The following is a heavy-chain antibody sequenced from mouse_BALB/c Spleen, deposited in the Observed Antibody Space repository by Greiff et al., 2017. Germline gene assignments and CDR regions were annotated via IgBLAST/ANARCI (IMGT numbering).Heavy chain of an antibody. Sequence: EVKLQESGGDLVKPGGSLKLSCAASGFTFSSYGMSWVRQTPDKRLEWVATISSGGSYTYYPDSVKGRFTISRDNAKNTLYLQMSSLKSEDTAMYYCATTGTDYAMDYWGQGTSVTVSS. D-gene: IGHD4-1*01. V-gene: IGHV5-6*01. CDR3: ATTGTDYAMDY. J-gene: IGHJ4*01. CDR2: ISSGGSYT. CDR1: GFTFSSYG.